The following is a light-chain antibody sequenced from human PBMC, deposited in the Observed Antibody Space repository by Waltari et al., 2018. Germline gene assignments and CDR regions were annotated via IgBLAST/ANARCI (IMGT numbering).Light chain of an antibody. J-gene: IGLJ1*01. CDR1: SSDVGTYAF. Sequence: QSALTQPASVSGSPGQSITISCTGTSSDVGTYAFVPWYQQHPGKAPKLMIYDVTKRPSGIANRFSGSKSGNTASLTISGLQAEDEADYYCSSYTTSSTVYVFGTGTKVTVL. V-gene: IGLV2-14*03. CDR3: SSYTTSSTVYV. CDR2: DVT.